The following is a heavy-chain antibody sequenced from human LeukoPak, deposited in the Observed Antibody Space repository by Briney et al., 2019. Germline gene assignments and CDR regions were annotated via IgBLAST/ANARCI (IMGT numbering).Heavy chain of an antibody. CDR1: GYTFTSYG. D-gene: IGHD2-2*01. CDR3: ARDWAEWGYPLLDGMNAFDI. CDR2: ISAYNGNT. J-gene: IGHJ3*02. Sequence: ASVKVSCKASGYTFTSYGISWVRQAPGQGLEWMGWISAYNGNTNYAQKLQGRVTVTTDTSTSTAYMELRSLRSDDTAVYYCARDWAEWGYPLLDGMNAFDIWGQGTMVTVSS. V-gene: IGHV1-18*01.